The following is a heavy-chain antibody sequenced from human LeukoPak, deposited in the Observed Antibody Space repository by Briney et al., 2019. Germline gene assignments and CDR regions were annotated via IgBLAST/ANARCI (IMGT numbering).Heavy chain of an antibody. CDR2: IYPDSGGT. CDR3: ARGGGNLPIYAFDF. V-gene: IGHV1-2*02. D-gene: IGHD4-23*01. CDR1: GYTFTGYY. Sequence: ASVKVSCKASGYTFTGYYIHWVRQAPGQGLEWMGWIYPDSGGTYYAQRFQGGVTMTRDTSINTAYMELSRLRSDDSAVCYCARGGGNLPIYAFDFWGQGSMVTVSS. J-gene: IGHJ3*01.